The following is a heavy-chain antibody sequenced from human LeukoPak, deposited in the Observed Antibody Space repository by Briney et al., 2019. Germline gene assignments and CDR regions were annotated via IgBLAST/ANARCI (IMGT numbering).Heavy chain of an antibody. CDR1: GGSFSGYY. CDR2: INHSGST. CDR3: ARDMAGYSYGSPFDY. V-gene: IGHV4-34*01. Sequence: PSETLSLTCAVYGGSFSGYYWSWIRQPPGKGLEWIGEINHSGSTNYNPSLKSRVTISVDTSKNQFSLKLSSVTAADTAVYYCARDMAGYSYGSPFDYWGQGTLVTVSS. D-gene: IGHD5-18*01. J-gene: IGHJ4*02.